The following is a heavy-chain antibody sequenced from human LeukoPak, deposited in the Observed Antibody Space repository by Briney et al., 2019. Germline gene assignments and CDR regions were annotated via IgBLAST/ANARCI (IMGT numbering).Heavy chain of an antibody. Sequence: GGSLRLSCAASGFTFSSYAMSWVRQAPGKGLEWVSAISGSGGSTYYADSVKGRFTISRDNSMNTLYLQMNSLRAEDTAVYYCAKDLSKDIVVVVSRPTFSTTGFDYWGEGTLVTVSS. CDR2: ISGSGGST. CDR3: AKDLSKDIVVVVSRPTFSTTGFDY. J-gene: IGHJ4*02. D-gene: IGHD2-15*01. CDR1: GFTFSSYA. V-gene: IGHV3-23*01.